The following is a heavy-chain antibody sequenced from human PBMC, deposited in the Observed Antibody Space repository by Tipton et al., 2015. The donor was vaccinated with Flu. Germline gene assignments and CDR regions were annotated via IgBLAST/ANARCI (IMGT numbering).Heavy chain of an antibody. CDR2: IYTSGST. D-gene: IGHD3-10*01. Sequence: LRLSCTVSGCSISSYYWSWIRQPAGKGLEWIGRIYTSGSTNYNPSLKSRVTMSVDTSKNQFSLKLSSVTAADTAVYYCARDGWLRGFDYWGQGTLVTVSS. CDR1: GCSISSYY. J-gene: IGHJ4*02. CDR3: ARDGWLRGFDY. V-gene: IGHV4-4*07.